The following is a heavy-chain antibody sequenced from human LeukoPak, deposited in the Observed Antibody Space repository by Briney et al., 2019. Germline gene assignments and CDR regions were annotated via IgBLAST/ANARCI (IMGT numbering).Heavy chain of an antibody. CDR3: ARGYCSGGSCYNNMAFDI. V-gene: IGHV3-7*01. CDR1: GFTFSSYW. CDR2: IKQDGSEK. D-gene: IGHD2-15*01. J-gene: IGHJ3*02. Sequence: PGGSLRLSCAASGFTFSSYWMSWVRQAPGKGLEWVANIKQDGSEKYYVDSVKGRFTISRDNAKNSLYLQMNSLRAEDTAVYYCARGYCSGGSCYNNMAFDIWGQGTMVTVSS.